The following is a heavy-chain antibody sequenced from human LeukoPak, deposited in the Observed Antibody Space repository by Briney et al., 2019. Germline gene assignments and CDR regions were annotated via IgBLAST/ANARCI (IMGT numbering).Heavy chain of an antibody. CDR2: ISSSGST. CDR3: ARGPYSYDSSGAFDI. CDR1: GDSISGGDYY. D-gene: IGHD3-22*01. V-gene: IGHV4-61*02. J-gene: IGHJ3*02. Sequence: PSETLSLTCTVSGDSISGGDYYWSWIRQPAVKGLEWIGRISSSGSTNYNPSLKSRVTISVDTSKNQFSLKLSSVTAADTAVYFCARGPYSYDSSGAFDIWGQGTMVTVSS.